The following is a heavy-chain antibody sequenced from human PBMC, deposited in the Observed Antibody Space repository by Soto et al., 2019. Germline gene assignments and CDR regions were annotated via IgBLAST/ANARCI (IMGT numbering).Heavy chain of an antibody. D-gene: IGHD3-22*01. CDR2: FTVCYGNK. V-gene: IGHV1-18*01. J-gene: IGHJ4*02. CDR1: GYTFTGANYG. CDR3: AREVGDDSSGLGF. Sequence: QVQLVQSGAEVKKPGASVKVSCKTSGYTFTGANYGITCVRPAPGQRLEWLGWFTVCYGNKMHAQKIQGRLTLTTDTSTTTAYLELRSLRSDDTAVYYCAREVGDDSSGLGFWGQGTQVTVSS.